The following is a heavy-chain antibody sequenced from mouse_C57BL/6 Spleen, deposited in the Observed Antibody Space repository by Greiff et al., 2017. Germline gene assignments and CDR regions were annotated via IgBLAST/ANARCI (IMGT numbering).Heavy chain of an antibody. J-gene: IGHJ2*01. V-gene: IGHV1-81*01. Sequence: QVQLKESGAELARPGASVKLSCKASGYTFTSYGISWVKQRTGQGLEWIGEIYPRSGNTYYNEKFKGKATLTADKSSSTAYMELRSLTSEDAAVYFCARGVDDWGQGTTLTVAS. CDR3: ARGVDD. CDR2: IYPRSGNT. CDR1: GYTFTSYG.